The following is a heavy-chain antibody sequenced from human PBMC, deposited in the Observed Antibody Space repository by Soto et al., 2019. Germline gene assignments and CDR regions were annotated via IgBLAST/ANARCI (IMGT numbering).Heavy chain of an antibody. CDR3: ARADFWSGYYPRYYYYYMDV. V-gene: IGHV3-11*01. CDR1: GFTFSDYY. Sequence: GGSLRLSCAASGFTFSDYYMSWIRQAPGKGLEWVSYISSSGSTIYYADSVKGRFTISRDNAKNSLYLQMNSLRAEDTAVYYCARADFWSGYYPRYYYYYMDVWGKGTTVTVSS. J-gene: IGHJ6*03. D-gene: IGHD3-3*01. CDR2: ISSSGSTI.